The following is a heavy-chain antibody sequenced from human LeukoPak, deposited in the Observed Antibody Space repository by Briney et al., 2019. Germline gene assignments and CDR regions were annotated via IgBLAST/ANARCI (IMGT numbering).Heavy chain of an antibody. J-gene: IGHJ4*02. CDR3: ARRGGSGRAFDY. CDR1: GASISGGTYY. Sequence: SSETLSLTCSASGASISGGTYYWGWIRQPPGKGLEWIGSIYYTGSTYDNPSLKSRVTISVDTSKNQFSLKLSSVTAADTAVYCCARRGGSGRAFDYWGQGTLVTVSS. V-gene: IGHV4-39*01. D-gene: IGHD1-26*01. CDR2: IYYTGST.